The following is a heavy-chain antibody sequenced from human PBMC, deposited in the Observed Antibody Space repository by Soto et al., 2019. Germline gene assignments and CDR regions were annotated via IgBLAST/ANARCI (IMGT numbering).Heavy chain of an antibody. CDR1: GGSFSGYY. D-gene: IGHD3-22*01. Sequence: SETLSLTCAVYGGSFSGYYWSWILQPPGKGLEWIGEINHSGSTNYNPSLKSRVTISVDTSKNQFSLKLSSVTAADTAVYYCARVGVYYYDSSGLVYWGQGTQVTVPQ. V-gene: IGHV4-34*01. CDR2: INHSGST. J-gene: IGHJ4*02. CDR3: ARVGVYYYDSSGLVY.